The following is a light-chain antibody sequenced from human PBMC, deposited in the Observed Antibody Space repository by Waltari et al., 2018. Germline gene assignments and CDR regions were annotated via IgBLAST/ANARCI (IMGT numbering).Light chain of an antibody. CDR1: QSVSRT. V-gene: IGKV3-20*01. J-gene: IGKJ1*01. Sequence: SLRASQSVSRTLSCYQQKPGQAPSLLIYAASTRATGIPDRFSGSGSGTDFRLTISRLEPEDFAVYYCQHYVRLPVTFGQGTKVEIK. CDR2: AAS. CDR3: QHYVRLPVT.